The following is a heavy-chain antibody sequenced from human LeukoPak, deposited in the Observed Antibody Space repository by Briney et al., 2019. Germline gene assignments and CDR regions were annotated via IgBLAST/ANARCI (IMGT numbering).Heavy chain of an antibody. CDR3: ARDGSSYYLDY. CDR2: ISSVGSPI. Sequence: GGSLRLSCVASGFSITSYSMNWVRQAPGKGLEWLSYISSVGSPIYYADSVKGRFTISRDIAKNSLFLQMNSLRPEDTAVYYCARDGSSYYLDYWGQGTLVTVSS. CDR1: GFSITSYS. J-gene: IGHJ4*02. V-gene: IGHV3-48*01. D-gene: IGHD1-26*01.